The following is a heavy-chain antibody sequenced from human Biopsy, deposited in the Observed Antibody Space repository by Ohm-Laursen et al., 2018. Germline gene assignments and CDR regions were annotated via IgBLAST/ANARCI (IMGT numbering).Heavy chain of an antibody. D-gene: IGHD4-11*01. CDR2: ISYDGSGE. CDR1: GFTFNNAW. J-gene: IGHJ2*01. V-gene: IGHV3-30*03. Sequence: SLRLSCAASGFTFNNAWMNWVRQAPGKGLEWVAVISYDGSGEYYVDSLQGRFIISRDNPKNTVDLQMNSLRAEDTAVYFCARDGKRWDYSTYFSWHFDLWGRGTLVTVSS. CDR3: ARDGKRWDYSTYFSWHFDL.